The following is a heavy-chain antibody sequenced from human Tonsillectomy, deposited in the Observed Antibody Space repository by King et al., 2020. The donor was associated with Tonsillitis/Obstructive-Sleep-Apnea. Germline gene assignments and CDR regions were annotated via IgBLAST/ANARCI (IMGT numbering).Heavy chain of an antibody. CDR2: ISWNGATI. D-gene: IGHD3-3*01. V-gene: IGHV3-9*01. CDR1: GFTFDDYA. CDR3: AKDETRFLECWVSHSVVY. Sequence: VQLVESGGGLVQPGRSLRLSCVASGFTFDDYAMHWVRHAPGKGLEWVSGISWNGATIGYADSVKGRFTVSRDNAKNSLYLQMHRLRAEDTAFYSCAKDETRFLECWVSHSVVYWGQGTLVTVSS. J-gene: IGHJ4*02.